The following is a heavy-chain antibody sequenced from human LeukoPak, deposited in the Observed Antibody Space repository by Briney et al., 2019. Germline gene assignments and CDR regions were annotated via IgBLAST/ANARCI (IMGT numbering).Heavy chain of an antibody. Sequence: PGGSLRLSCAASGFTFNNYAMNWVRQAPGKGLEWVSSISSGSHYMYYTDSVKGRFTISRDNAKNSLYLQMDSLRVEDTAVYYCARDGFSGYNNLGFDYWGQGTLVTVSS. J-gene: IGHJ4*02. CDR2: ISSGSHYM. CDR3: ARDGFSGYNNLGFDY. CDR1: GFTFNNYA. D-gene: IGHD5-12*01. V-gene: IGHV3-21*01.